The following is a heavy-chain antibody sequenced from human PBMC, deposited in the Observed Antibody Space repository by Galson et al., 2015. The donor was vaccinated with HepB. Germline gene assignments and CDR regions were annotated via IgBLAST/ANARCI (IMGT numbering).Heavy chain of an antibody. D-gene: IGHD1-26*01. V-gene: IGHV3-30*09. J-gene: IGHJ3*02. CDR1: GFMFNYYT. CDR3: ARDGAVGPTGGASDI. CDR2: ITYDGSNK. Sequence: SLRLACAASGFMFNYYTMHGVRQAPGKGLEWVAVITYDGSNKYYADSVRGRFADFRDNSKYTLFPQMNSLRVEDTAVYFCARDGAVGPTGGASDIWGQGTMVTVSS.